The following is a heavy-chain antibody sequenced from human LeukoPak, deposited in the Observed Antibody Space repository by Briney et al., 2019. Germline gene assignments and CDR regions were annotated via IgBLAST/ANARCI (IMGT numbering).Heavy chain of an antibody. V-gene: IGHV3-30*18. CDR2: ISNDGGNI. D-gene: IGHD4-17*01. CDR1: GFTFSRYG. Sequence: GRSLRFSCAGSGFTFSRYGMHWARQAQSKGLEWVAVISNDGGNIYYADSVKGRFTISRDNSKNTLVLQMSALRTDDTGVYYCAKESDYGEYRVHFQHWGQGTLVTVSS. J-gene: IGHJ1*01. CDR3: AKESDYGEYRVHFQH.